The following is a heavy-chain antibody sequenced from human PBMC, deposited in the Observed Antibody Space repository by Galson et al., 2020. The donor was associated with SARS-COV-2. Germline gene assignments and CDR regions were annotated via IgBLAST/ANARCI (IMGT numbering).Heavy chain of an antibody. CDR3: TTVMDVVCSGGNCYLTGGRGVDV. Sequence: GESLKISCRASGFTFSNSWMSWVRQAPGKGLEWLGHNKTKTDGGTTGVGDYVKSRIAISRDDSKNTVYFRMDSLQNEDTAVYFCTTVMDVVCSGGNCYLTGGRGVDVWGRGTAVTFSS. CDR1: GFTFSNSW. V-gene: IGHV3-15*01. D-gene: IGHD2-15*01. J-gene: IGHJ6*02. CDR2: NKTKTDGGTT.